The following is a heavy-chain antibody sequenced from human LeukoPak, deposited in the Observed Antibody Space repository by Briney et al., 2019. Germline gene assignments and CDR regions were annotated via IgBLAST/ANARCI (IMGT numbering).Heavy chain of an antibody. CDR1: GFTFDVYA. V-gene: IGHV3-9*01. D-gene: IGHD6-13*01. J-gene: IGHJ3*02. CDR2: ISWNSGTI. CDR3: AKGMAAAGTDAFDI. Sequence: PGRSLRLSCAASGFTFDVYAMHWVRQAPGKGLECVSGISWNSGTIGYTDSVKGRFTISRDNAKNSLYLQMNSLRAEDTALYYCAKGMAAAGTDAFDIWGQGTMVTVSS.